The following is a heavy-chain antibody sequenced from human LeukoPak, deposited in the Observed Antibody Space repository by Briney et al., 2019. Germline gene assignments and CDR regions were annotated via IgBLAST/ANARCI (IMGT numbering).Heavy chain of an antibody. Sequence: GGSLRLSCAASGFTFSSYWMSWVRQAPGKGLEWVANIKQDGSEKYYVDSVKGRFTLSRDNAKNSLDLQMSSLRAEDTAVYYCARDRVEYCSGGSCQYFDYWGQGTLVTVSS. D-gene: IGHD2-15*01. CDR3: ARDRVEYCSGGSCQYFDY. CDR1: GFTFSSYW. V-gene: IGHV3-7*01. CDR2: IKQDGSEK. J-gene: IGHJ4*02.